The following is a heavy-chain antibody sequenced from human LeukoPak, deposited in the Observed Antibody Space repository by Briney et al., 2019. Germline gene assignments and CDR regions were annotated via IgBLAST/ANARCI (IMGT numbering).Heavy chain of an antibody. CDR2: ISSSSSYI. Sequence: GGSLRLSCAASGFTFSSYSMNWVRQAPGKGLEWVSSISSSSSYIYYADSVKGRFTISRDNAKNSLYLQMNSLRAEDTAVYYCARVGDIAAATPSMVYYYYMDVWGKGTTVTVSS. J-gene: IGHJ6*03. CDR3: ARVGDIAAATPSMVYYYYMDV. D-gene: IGHD6-13*01. V-gene: IGHV3-21*01. CDR1: GFTFSSYS.